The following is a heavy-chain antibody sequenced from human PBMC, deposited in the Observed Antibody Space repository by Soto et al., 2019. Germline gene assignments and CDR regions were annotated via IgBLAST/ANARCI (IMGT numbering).Heavy chain of an antibody. CDR1: GFTFSNAW. CDR3: AGYYDILTGYSDYYYYGMDV. Sequence: GGSLRLSCAASGFTFSNAWMNWVRQAPGKGLEWVGRIKSKTDGGTTDYAAPVKGRFTISRDDSKNTLYLQMNSLKTEDTAVYYCAGYYDILTGYSDYYYYGMDVWGQGTTVTVSS. V-gene: IGHV3-15*07. D-gene: IGHD3-9*01. J-gene: IGHJ6*02. CDR2: IKSKTDGGTT.